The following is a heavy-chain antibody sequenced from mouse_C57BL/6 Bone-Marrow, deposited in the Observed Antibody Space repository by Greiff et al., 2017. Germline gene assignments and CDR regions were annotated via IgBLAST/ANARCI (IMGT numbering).Heavy chain of an antibody. J-gene: IGHJ3*01. CDR3: TTGLYVSSSWFSC. V-gene: IGHV14-4*01. CDR2: IDPENGDT. CDR1: GFNIKDDY. Sequence: EVQLVESGAELVRPGASVKLSCTASGFNIKDDYMHWVKQRPEQGLEWIGWIDPENGDTEYAAKFQGKATVTADTSSNTAYLQLSSLTSEDTAVYFCTTGLYVSSSWFSCWGQRTLVTFSA. D-gene: IGHD1-1*01.